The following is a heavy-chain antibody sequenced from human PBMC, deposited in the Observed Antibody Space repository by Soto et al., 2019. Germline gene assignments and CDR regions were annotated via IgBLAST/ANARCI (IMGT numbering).Heavy chain of an antibody. CDR2: IYYSGST. CDR1: GGSISSGDYY. V-gene: IGHV4-30-4*01. Sequence: QVQLQESGPGLVKPSQTLSLTCTVSGGSISSGDYYWSWIRQPPGKGLEWIGYIYYSGSTYYNPSLKSRVNLPVDTPKNQFSLKLSSVTAADTGVYYCARDQVTPGYYYGMDVWGQGTTVTVSS. J-gene: IGHJ6*02. CDR3: ARDQVTPGYYYGMDV. D-gene: IGHD2-21*02.